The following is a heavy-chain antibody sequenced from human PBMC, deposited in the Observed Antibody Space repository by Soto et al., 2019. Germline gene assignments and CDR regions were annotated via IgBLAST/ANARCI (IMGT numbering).Heavy chain of an antibody. D-gene: IGHD2-21*02. J-gene: IGHJ3*02. Sequence: QVQLVQSGAEVKKPGASVKVSCKASGYTFTSYYMHWVRQAPGQGLEWMGIIRPSGGSTTYAQKFHGRVTMTRDTSTSTVYLEQSSLRSEDTAVYYCARDIPYCGSVCHDAFDIWGQGTMVTVSS. CDR2: IRPSGGST. V-gene: IGHV1-46*01. CDR1: GYTFTSYY. CDR3: ARDIPYCGSVCHDAFDI.